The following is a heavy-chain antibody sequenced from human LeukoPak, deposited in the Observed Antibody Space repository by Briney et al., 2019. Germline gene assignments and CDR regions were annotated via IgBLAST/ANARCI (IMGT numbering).Heavy chain of an antibody. CDR3: AKGGLRFLEWLLDPFDY. CDR2: ISGSGGST. J-gene: IGHJ4*02. Sequence: PGGSLRLSCAASGFTFSSYAMSRVRQAPGKGLEWVSAISGSGGSTYYADSVKGRFTISRDNSKNTLYLQMNSLRAEDTAVYYCAKGGLRFLEWLLDPFDYWGQGTLVTVSS. D-gene: IGHD3-3*01. CDR1: GFTFSSYA. V-gene: IGHV3-23*01.